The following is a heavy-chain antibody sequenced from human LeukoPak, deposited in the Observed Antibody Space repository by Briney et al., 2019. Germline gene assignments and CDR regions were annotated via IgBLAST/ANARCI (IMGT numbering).Heavy chain of an antibody. D-gene: IGHD4/OR15-4a*01. CDR3: ARAVGVLRNWFDP. CDR2: IIPIFGTA. J-gene: IGHJ5*02. Sequence: EASVKVSCKASGGTFSSYAISWVRQAPGQGLELMGGIIPIFGTANYAQKVQGRVTITTDESTSTAYMELSSLRSEDSPVYYCARAVGVLRNWFDPWGQGTLVTVSS. CDR1: GGTFSSYA. V-gene: IGHV1-69*05.